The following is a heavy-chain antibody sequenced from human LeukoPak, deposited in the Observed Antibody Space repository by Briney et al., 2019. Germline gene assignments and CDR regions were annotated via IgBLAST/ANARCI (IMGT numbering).Heavy chain of an antibody. D-gene: IGHD3-10*01. CDR2: INPSGGST. CDR1: GGTFSSYA. J-gene: IGHJ4*02. V-gene: IGHV1-46*01. Sequence: ASVKVSCKASGGTFSSYAISWVRQAPGQGLEWMGIINPSGGSTSYAQKFQGRVTMTRDTSTSTVFMELSSLRSEDTAVYYCARDLSTIRYGSRKGYFDYWGQGTLVTVSS. CDR3: ARDLSTIRYGSRKGYFDY.